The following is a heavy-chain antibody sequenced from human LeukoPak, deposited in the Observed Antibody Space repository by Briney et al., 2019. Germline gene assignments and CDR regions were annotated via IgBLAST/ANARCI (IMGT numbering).Heavy chain of an antibody. Sequence: PGGSLRLSCAASGFTFSSYSMNWVRQAPGKWLEWVSSISSSSSYIYYADSVKGRFTISRDNAKNSLYLQMNSLRAEDTAVYYCARVLHKRNYDSSVYYGYWGQGTLVTVSS. V-gene: IGHV3-21*01. CDR2: ISSSSSYI. D-gene: IGHD3-22*01. CDR3: ARVLHKRNYDSSVYYGY. CDR1: GFTFSSYS. J-gene: IGHJ4*02.